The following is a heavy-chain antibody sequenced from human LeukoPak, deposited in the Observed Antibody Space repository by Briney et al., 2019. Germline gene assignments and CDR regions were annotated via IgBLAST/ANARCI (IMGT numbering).Heavy chain of an antibody. CDR2: IYTSGST. Sequence: SQTLSLTCTVSGGSTSSGSYYWSWIRQPAGKGLEWIGRIYTSGSTNYNPSLKSRVTISVDTSKNQLSLKLSSVTAADTAVYYCARLYYDSSGHYWGQGTLVTVSS. D-gene: IGHD3-22*01. V-gene: IGHV4-61*02. J-gene: IGHJ4*02. CDR1: GGSTSSGSYY. CDR3: ARLYYDSSGHY.